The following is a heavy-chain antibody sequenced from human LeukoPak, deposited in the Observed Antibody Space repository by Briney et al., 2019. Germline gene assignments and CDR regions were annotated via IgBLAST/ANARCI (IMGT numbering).Heavy chain of an antibody. D-gene: IGHD3-10*01. CDR3: ATETRVLLWFGNTANYFDH. CDR1: GYTLTELS. CDR2: FDPEDGET. J-gene: IGHJ4*02. V-gene: IGHV1-24*01. Sequence: ASVKVSCKVSGYTLTELSMHWVRQAPGKGLEWMGGFDPEDGETIYAQKFQGRVTMTEDTSTDTAYMELSSLRSEDTAVYYCATETRVLLWFGNTANYFDHWGQGTLVTVSS.